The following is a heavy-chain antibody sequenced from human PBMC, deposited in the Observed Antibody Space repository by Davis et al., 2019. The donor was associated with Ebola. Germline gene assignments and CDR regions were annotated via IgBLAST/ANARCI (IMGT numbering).Heavy chain of an antibody. CDR1: GYTFTGYY. D-gene: IGHD4-23*01. CDR2: INPNSGGT. J-gene: IGHJ4*02. CDR3: ARDRTTVVTPGY. V-gene: IGHV1-2*02. Sequence: ASVKVSCKASGYTFTGYYMHWVRQAPGQGLEWMGWINPNSGGTNYAQKFQGRVTMTRDTSISTAYMELRSLRSDDTAVYYCARDRTTVVTPGYWGQGTLVTVSS.